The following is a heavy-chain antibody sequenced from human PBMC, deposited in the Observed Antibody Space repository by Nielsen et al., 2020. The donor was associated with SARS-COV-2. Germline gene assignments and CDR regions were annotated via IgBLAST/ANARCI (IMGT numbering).Heavy chain of an antibody. CDR3: AREDRTNWYGVDY. V-gene: IGHV3-30*04. Sequence: GESLKISCAASGFTFSSYAMHWVRQAPGKGLEWVTVISFDGLYKQYTDSVKGRFSISRDNSKNTVSLQMDSLRTEDTAVYYCAREDRTNWYGVDYWGQGTLVTDSS. CDR2: ISFDGLYK. D-gene: IGHD6-13*01. CDR1: GFTFSSYA. J-gene: IGHJ4*02.